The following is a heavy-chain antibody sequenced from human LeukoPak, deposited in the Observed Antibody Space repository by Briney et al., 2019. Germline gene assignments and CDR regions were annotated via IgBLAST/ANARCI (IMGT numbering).Heavy chain of an antibody. CDR1: GGSFSGYY. Sequence: SETLSLTCAVYGGSFSGYYWSWIRQPPGKGLEWIGEINHSGSTNYNPSLKSRVTISVDTSKNQFSLKLSSVTAADTAVYYCARGNAMVRGVMEYWGQGTLVTVSS. CDR2: INHSGST. J-gene: IGHJ4*02. CDR3: ARGNAMVRGVMEY. D-gene: IGHD3-10*01. V-gene: IGHV4-34*01.